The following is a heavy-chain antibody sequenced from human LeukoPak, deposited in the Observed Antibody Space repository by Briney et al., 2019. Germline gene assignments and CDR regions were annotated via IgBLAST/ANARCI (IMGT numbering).Heavy chain of an antibody. CDR1: GYTFTGYY. V-gene: IGHV1-2*02. CDR2: INPNSGGT. CDR3: ARGDIVVVPAAMALDY. Sequence: ASVKVSCKASGYTFTGYYMHWVRQAPGQGLEWMGWINPNSGGTNYAQKFQGRVTMTRDTSISTAYMELSRLRSGDTAVYYCARGDIVVVPAAMALDYWGQGTLVTVSS. J-gene: IGHJ4*02. D-gene: IGHD2-2*01.